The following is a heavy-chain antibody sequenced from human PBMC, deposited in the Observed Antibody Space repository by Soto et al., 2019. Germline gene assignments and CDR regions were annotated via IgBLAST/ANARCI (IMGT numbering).Heavy chain of an antibody. Sequence: QLQLQESGPGLVKPSETLSLTCTVSGGSISSSSYYWGWIRQPPGKGLEWIGSIYYSGSTYYNPSLKSRVTISVDTSKNQFPLKLSSVTAADTAVYYCARRSRVLTGYYRLFDYWGQGTLVTVSS. CDR3: ARRSRVLTGYYRLFDY. CDR2: IYYSGST. V-gene: IGHV4-39*01. J-gene: IGHJ4*02. CDR1: GGSISSSSYY. D-gene: IGHD3-9*01.